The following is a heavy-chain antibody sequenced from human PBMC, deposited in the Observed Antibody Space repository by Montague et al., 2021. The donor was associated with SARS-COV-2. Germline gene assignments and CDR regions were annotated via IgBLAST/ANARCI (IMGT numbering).Heavy chain of an antibody. V-gene: IGHV4-38-2*02. J-gene: IGHJ6*02. Sequence: SETLSLTCTVSGYSISDGYYWVWIRQPPGKGLEWIGNIFQSGTTYYNPSLERRSTMSVDTSKNQFSLKLSSVTAADTAVYYCAREHWENYYDFWSGTNLASDHPYCGMDVWGQGTTVTASS. CDR3: AREHWENYYDFWSGTNLASDHPYCGMDV. CDR2: IFQSGTT. CDR1: GYSISDGYY. D-gene: IGHD3-3*01.